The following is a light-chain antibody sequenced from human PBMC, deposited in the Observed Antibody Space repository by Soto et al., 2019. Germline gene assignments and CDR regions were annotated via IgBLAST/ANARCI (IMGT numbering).Light chain of an antibody. CDR3: QTWGTGIGV. CDR2: INSDGSH. CDR1: SGHISYA. V-gene: IGLV4-69*01. J-gene: IGLJ3*02. Sequence: QLVLTQSPSASASLGASVKLTCTLSSGHISYAIAWHQQQPEKGPRYLMKINSDGSHNKGDGIPDRFSGSSSGVDRYLTISSLQSEDEADYYCQTWGTGIGVFGGGTKLTVL.